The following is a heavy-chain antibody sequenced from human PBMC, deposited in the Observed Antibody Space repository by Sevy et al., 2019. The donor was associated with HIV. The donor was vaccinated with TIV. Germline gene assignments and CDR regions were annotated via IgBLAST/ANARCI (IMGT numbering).Heavy chain of an antibody. CDR3: AKALNPALESMIEVVLRTLKGFDV. Sequence: GESLKISCAASGFTFNTHAMTWVRQAPGKGLEWVSVIRGPGLSTYYADSVKGRFTISRDNSKNTLYLQMNSLRADDTATYYCAKALNPALESMIEVVLRTLKGFDVWGQGTMVTVSS. CDR1: GFTFNTHA. CDR2: IRGPGLST. D-gene: IGHD3-22*01. J-gene: IGHJ3*01. V-gene: IGHV3-23*01.